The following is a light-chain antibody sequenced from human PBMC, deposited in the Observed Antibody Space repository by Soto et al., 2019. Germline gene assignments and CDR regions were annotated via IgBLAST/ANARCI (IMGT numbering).Light chain of an antibody. Sequence: DIVMTQSPATLSVSPGERVTLSCRASQSVSTNLAWFQQKPGQTPRLLIYGASTRATGIPARFSGSGSGTEFTLTVSSLQSEDVATYYCQQYNNWPPYTFGQGTKLEIK. CDR3: QQYNNWPPYT. J-gene: IGKJ2*01. CDR1: QSVSTN. V-gene: IGKV3-15*01. CDR2: GAS.